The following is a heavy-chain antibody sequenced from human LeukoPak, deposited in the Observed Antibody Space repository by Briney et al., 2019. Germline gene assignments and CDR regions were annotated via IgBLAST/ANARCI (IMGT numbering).Heavy chain of an antibody. V-gene: IGHV3-21*01. Sequence: KPGGSLRLSCAASGFTFSSYSMNWVRQAPGKRLEWVSSISWRNIDIEYADSVKGRFTISRDNDKKSLYLQMNSLRVEDTAVYYCARVYSSTWYSGYLHMDVWGKGTTVTVSS. CDR1: GFTFSSYS. D-gene: IGHD6-13*01. CDR3: ARVYSSTWYSGYLHMDV. J-gene: IGHJ6*03. CDR2: ISWRNIDI.